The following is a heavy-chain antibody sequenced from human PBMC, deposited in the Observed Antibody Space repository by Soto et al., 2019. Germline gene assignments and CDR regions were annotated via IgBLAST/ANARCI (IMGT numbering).Heavy chain of an antibody. J-gene: IGHJ3*02. Sequence: EVQLVESGGGLVQPGGSLRLSCAASGFTFSSYSMNWVRQAPGKGLKWVSYISSSSSTIYYADSVKGRFTISRDNAKNSLYLQMNSLRAEDTAVYYCARSQLGDAFDIWGQGTMVTVSS. D-gene: IGHD6-13*01. CDR3: ARSQLGDAFDI. CDR2: ISSSSSTI. CDR1: GFTFSSYS. V-gene: IGHV3-48*01.